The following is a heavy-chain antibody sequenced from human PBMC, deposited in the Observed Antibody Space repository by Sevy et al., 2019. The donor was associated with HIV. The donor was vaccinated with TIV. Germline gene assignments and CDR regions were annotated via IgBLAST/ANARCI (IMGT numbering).Heavy chain of an antibody. CDR3: ARGKQLNGMDV. D-gene: IGHD6-13*01. CDR1: GFTFSSYS. CDR2: ISSSSSYI. Sequence: GGSLRLSCAASGFTFSSYSMNWVRQAPGKGLEWVSSISSSSSYIYYADSVKGRFTISRDNAKNSLYLQMNSLRAEDTAVYYCARGKQLNGMDVWGQGTTVTVSS. J-gene: IGHJ6*02. V-gene: IGHV3-21*01.